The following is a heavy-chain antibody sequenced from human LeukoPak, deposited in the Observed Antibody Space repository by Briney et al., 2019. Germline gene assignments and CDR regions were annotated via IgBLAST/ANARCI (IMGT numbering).Heavy chain of an antibody. D-gene: IGHD3-22*01. CDR1: GFTVSSNY. CDR2: IYSGGST. CDR3: ARVDYDDAFDI. V-gene: IGHV3-53*01. J-gene: IGHJ3*02. Sequence: GGSLRLSCAASGFTVSSNYMSWVRQAPGKGLEWVSVIYSGGSTYYADSVKGRFTISRDNSKNTLYLQMNSLRAEDTAVYYCARVDYDDAFDIWGQGTTVTVSS.